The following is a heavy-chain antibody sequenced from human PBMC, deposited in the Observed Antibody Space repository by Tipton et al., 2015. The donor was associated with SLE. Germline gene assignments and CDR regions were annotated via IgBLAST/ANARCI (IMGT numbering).Heavy chain of an antibody. Sequence: TLSLTCAVYGGSFSGYYWSWIRQPPGKGLEWIGEINHSGSTNYNPSLKSRVTISVDTSKNQFSLKLSSVTAADTAVYYCARGLGYYDFWSGSPRQYNWFDPWGQGTLVTVSS. V-gene: IGHV4-34*01. D-gene: IGHD3-3*01. CDR3: ARGLGYYDFWSGSPRQYNWFDP. CDR2: INHSGST. J-gene: IGHJ5*02. CDR1: GGSFSGYY.